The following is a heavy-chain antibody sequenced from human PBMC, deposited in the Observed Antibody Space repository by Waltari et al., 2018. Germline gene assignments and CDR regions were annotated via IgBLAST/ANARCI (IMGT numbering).Heavy chain of an antibody. V-gene: IGHV3-23*01. J-gene: IGHJ4*02. CDR3: AKELVLVVYAPFPPFDY. D-gene: IGHD2-8*02. Sequence: EVQLLESGGGLVQPGGSLRLSCAASGFTFSSYAMSWVRQAPGKGLEWVSAISGSGGSTYYAGSVKGRFTISRDNSKNTLYLQMNSLRAEDTAVYYCAKELVLVVYAPFPPFDYWGQGTLVTVSS. CDR1: GFTFSSYA. CDR2: ISGSGGST.